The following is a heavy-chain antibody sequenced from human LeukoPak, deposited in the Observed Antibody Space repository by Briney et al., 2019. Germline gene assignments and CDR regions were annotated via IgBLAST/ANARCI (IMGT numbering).Heavy chain of an antibody. V-gene: IGHV4-61*02. Sequence: SETLSLTCTVSGGSISSGSYYWSWIRQPAGKGLEWIGRIYTSGSTNYNPSLKSRVTLSVDTSKNQFSLKLSSVTAADTAVYYCARGLYSNRATNWFDPWGQGTLVTVSS. CDR2: IYTSGST. J-gene: IGHJ5*02. D-gene: IGHD4-11*01. CDR1: GGSISSGSYY. CDR3: ARGLYSNRATNWFDP.